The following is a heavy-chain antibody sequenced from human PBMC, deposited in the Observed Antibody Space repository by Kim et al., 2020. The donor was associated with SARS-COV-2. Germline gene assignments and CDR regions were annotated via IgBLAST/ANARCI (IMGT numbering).Heavy chain of an antibody. Sequence: GGSLRLSCAASGFTFDDYTMHWVRQAPGKGLEWVSLISWDGGSTYYADSVKGRFTISRDKSKNSLYMQMNSLRTEDTALYYCAKALPSPTGTTFYYYGMDVWGQGTTVTVSS. D-gene: IGHD1-1*01. J-gene: IGHJ6*02. CDR1: GFTFDDYT. V-gene: IGHV3-43*01. CDR3: AKALPSPTGTTFYYYGMDV. CDR2: ISWDGGST.